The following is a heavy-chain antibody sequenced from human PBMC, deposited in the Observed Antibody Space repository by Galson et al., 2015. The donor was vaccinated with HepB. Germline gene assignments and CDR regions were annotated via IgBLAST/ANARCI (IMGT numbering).Heavy chain of an antibody. D-gene: IGHD2-2*01. V-gene: IGHV1-69*04. CDR3: ASGTTETQLKYCSSTSCYPLDV. Sequence: SVKVSCKASGGTFSSYAISWVRQAPGQGLEWMGRIIPILGIANYAQKFQGRVTITADKSTSTAYMELSSLRSEDTAVYYCASGTTETQLKYCSSTSCYPLDVWGKGTTVTVSS. CDR1: GGTFSSYA. J-gene: IGHJ6*04. CDR2: IIPILGIA.